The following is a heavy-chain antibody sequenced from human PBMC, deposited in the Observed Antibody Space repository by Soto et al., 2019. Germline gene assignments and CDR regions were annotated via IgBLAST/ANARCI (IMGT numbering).Heavy chain of an antibody. D-gene: IGHD2-15*01. CDR3: ASTYCRGGSCDRYGMDV. J-gene: IGHJ6*04. CDR1: GGTFSSYA. CDR2: IIPIFGTA. V-gene: IGHV1-69*01. Sequence: QVQLVQSGAEVKKPGSSVKVSCKASGGTFSSYAISWVRQAPGQGLEWMGGIIPIFGTANYAQKFQGRVTITADESSSTDDMALSSLRSEATAVYYCASTYCRGGSCDRYGMDVWGKGTTVTVSS.